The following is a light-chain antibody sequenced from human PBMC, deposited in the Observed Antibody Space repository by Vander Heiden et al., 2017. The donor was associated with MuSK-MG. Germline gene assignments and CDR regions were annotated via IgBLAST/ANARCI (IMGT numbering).Light chain of an antibody. J-gene: IGKJ5*01. Sequence: DIQMTQSPSSLSASVGDRVTITCRASQSISSYLNWYQQKPGKAPKFLIYGASSLPSGVPSRFSGSGAGTDFTLTISGLQPEDFGTYFCQQSYSTPITFGQGTRLEIK. CDR2: GAS. CDR1: QSISSY. CDR3: QQSYSTPIT. V-gene: IGKV1-39*01.